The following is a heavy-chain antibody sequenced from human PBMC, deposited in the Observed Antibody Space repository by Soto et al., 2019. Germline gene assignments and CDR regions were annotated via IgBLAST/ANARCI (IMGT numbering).Heavy chain of an antibody. CDR3: AHRATMTIFGLIIDNGIWFDP. Sequence: QINLIESGPPLVNPTQPLTLTCTFSGFSLSTSGAAVGWVRQPPGRALEWLALIYWDGDKRYNASLGNRLTITKDTSMNQVVLTLTNVDPADTATYYCAHRATMTIFGLIIDNGIWFDPWGQGTRVIVSS. J-gene: IGHJ5*02. CDR1: GFSLSTSGAA. CDR2: IYWDGDK. V-gene: IGHV2-5*02. D-gene: IGHD3-3*01.